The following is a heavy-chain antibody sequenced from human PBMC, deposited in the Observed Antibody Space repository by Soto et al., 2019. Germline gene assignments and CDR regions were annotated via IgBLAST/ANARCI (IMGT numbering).Heavy chain of an antibody. Sequence: SETLSLTCTVSGGSISSGDYYWSWIRQPPGKGLEWIGYIYYSGSTYYNPSLKSRVTISVDTSKNQFSLKLSSVTAADTAVYYCAGYASDIVVVPAANIAARPYGMDVWGQGTTVTVSS. CDR1: GGSISSGDYY. D-gene: IGHD2-2*01. CDR3: AGYASDIVVVPAANIAARPYGMDV. CDR2: IYYSGST. V-gene: IGHV4-30-4*01. J-gene: IGHJ6*02.